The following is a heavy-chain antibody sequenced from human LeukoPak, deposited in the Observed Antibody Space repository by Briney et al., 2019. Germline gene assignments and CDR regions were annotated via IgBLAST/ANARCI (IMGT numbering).Heavy chain of an antibody. V-gene: IGHV4-59*01. D-gene: IGHD2-2*01. CDR3: ARGARYCSSTSCYLGGMFDY. CDR2: IYYSGST. J-gene: IGHJ4*02. CDR1: GGSISSYY. Sequence: SETLSLTCTVSGGSISSYYWSWIRQPPGKGLEWIGYIYYSGSTNYNPSLKSRVTISVDTSKNQFSLKLSSVTAADTAVYYCARGARYCSSTSCYLGGMFDYWGQGTLVTVSS.